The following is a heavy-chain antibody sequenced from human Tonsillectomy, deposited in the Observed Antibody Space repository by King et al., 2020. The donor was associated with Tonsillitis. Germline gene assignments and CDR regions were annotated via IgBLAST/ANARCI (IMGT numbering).Heavy chain of an antibody. J-gene: IGHJ3*02. V-gene: IGHV3-15*07. Sequence: VQLVXXGGGLVKPXGSLRLSCAASGXTXSNAWMNWVRQAPGKGLEWVGRIKXXXXGGTXXYXXPVKGRFTIXXDXSXXTLYLQMKSLKIEDKAGYYXTXGXQVXXERVGDXXHIWXXGTMV. CDR2: IKXXXXGGTX. CDR3: TXGXQVXXERVGDXXHI. CDR1: GXTXSNAW. D-gene: IGHD1-1*01.